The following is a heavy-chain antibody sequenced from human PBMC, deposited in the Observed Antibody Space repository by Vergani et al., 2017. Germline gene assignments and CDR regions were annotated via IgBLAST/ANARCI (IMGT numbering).Heavy chain of an antibody. CDR3: ARDLVVVTAKGGVVWFDP. CDR2: IIPIFGTA. V-gene: IGHV1-69*18. D-gene: IGHD2-21*02. Sequence: QLVQSGPEVKKPGSSVKVSCKASGGTFSSYAISWVRQAPGQGLEWMGRIIPIFGTANYAQKFQGRGTITADESTSTAYMELSSLRSEDTAVYYCARDLVVVTAKGGVVWFDPWGQGTLVTVSS. J-gene: IGHJ5*02. CDR1: GGTFSSYA.